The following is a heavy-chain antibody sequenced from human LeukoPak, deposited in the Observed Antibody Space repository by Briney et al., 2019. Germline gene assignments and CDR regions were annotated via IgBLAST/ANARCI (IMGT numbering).Heavy chain of an antibody. CDR3: AREQRYASGDNWFDP. J-gene: IGHJ5*02. CDR2: INPGNGNT. D-gene: IGHD3-10*01. Sequence: ASVKVSCKASGYSFTNYALHWVRQAPGQRLEWMGWINPGNGNTKYSQMFQGRLTITRDTSATTAWMDLSTLTSEDTAVYYCAREQRYASGDNWFDPWGQGTLVTVSS. V-gene: IGHV1-3*01. CDR1: GYSFTNYA.